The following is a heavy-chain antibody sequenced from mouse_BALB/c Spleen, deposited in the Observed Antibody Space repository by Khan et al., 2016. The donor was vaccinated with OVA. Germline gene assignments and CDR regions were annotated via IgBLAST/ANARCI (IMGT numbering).Heavy chain of an antibody. Sequence: QVQLKQSGPGLAAPSQSLSITCTISGFSLTNYGVHWVRQPPGKGLEWLVVIWSDGSTNYNSDLKSRLTIIKDNSQSQVFLKMNSLQTDDTAIYFCARQPYYHYNIMDYWGQGTSVTVSS. CDR3: ARQPYYHYNIMDY. D-gene: IGHD2-10*01. CDR2: IWSDGST. J-gene: IGHJ4*01. V-gene: IGHV2-6-1*01. CDR1: GFSLTNYG.